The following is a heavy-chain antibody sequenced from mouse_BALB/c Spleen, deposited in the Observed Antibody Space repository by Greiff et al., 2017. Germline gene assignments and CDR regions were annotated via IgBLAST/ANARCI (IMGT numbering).Heavy chain of an antibody. D-gene: IGHD2-3*01. V-gene: IGHV3-2*02. CDR3: ALMGAY. CDR2: ISYSGST. J-gene: IGHJ3*01. CDR1: GYSITSDYA. Sequence: DVKLQESGPGLVKPSQSLSLTCTVTGYSITSDYAWNWIRQFPGNKLEWMGYISYSGSTSYNPSLKSRISITRDTSKNQFFLQLNSVTTEDTATYYCALMGAYWGQGTLVTVSA.